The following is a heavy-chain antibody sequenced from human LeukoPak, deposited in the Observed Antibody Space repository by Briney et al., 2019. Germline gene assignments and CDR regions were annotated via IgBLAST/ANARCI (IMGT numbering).Heavy chain of an antibody. CDR2: ISGSGGST. D-gene: IGHD6-19*01. J-gene: IGHJ4*02. CDR3: AKGGGWYYYFDY. Sequence: PGGSLRLSRAASGFSLSTYAMTWVRQAPGKGLEWVSVISGSGGSTSYADSVKGRFTISRDNSKNTLYLQMNSLRAEDTAVYYCAKGGGWYYYFDYWGQGTLVTVSS. CDR1: GFSLSTYA. V-gene: IGHV3-23*01.